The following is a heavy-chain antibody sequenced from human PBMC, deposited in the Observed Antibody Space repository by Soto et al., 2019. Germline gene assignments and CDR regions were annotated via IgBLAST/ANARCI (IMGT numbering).Heavy chain of an antibody. V-gene: IGHV4-59*01. J-gene: IGHJ4*02. Sequence: PSETLSLTCTASGGSISSYYWSWIRQPPGKGLEWIGYIYYSGSTNYNPSLKSRVTISVDTSKNQFSLKLSSVTAADTAVYYCARGLYYYDSSGYEFDYWGQGTLVTVSS. CDR3: ARGLYYYDSSGYEFDY. CDR2: IYYSGST. CDR1: GGSISSYY. D-gene: IGHD3-22*01.